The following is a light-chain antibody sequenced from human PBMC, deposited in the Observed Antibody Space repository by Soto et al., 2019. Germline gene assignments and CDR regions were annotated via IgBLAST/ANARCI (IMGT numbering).Light chain of an antibody. J-gene: IGKJ1*01. Sequence: DIQMTHSPSTLSGSVGDRVTITCRASQTISSWLAWYQQKPGKAPKLLIYKASTLKSGVPSRFSGSGSGKEFTLTISSLEPDDYATYYPSHHNRYSDASGQGTKV. CDR2: KAS. CDR1: QTISSW. V-gene: IGKV1-5*03. CDR3: SHHNRYSDA.